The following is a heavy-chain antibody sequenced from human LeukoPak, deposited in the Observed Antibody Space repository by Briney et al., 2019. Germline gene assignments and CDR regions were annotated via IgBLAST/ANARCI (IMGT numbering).Heavy chain of an antibody. D-gene: IGHD3-10*01. V-gene: IGHV1-8*02. Sequence: ASVKVSCKASGYTFTGYYMHWVRQATGQGLEWMGWMNPNSGNTGYAQKFQGRVTMTRNTSISTAYMELSSLRSEDTAVYYCARGSITMVRGPASRYMDVWGKGTTVTISS. J-gene: IGHJ6*03. CDR3: ARGSITMVRGPASRYMDV. CDR2: MNPNSGNT. CDR1: GYTFTGYY.